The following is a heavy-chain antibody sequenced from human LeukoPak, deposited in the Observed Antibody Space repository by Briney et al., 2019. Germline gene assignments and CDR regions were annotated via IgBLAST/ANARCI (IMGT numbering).Heavy chain of an antibody. V-gene: IGHV4-59*01. D-gene: IGHD3-10*01. CDR2: IYYSGST. Sequence: PSETLSLTCTVSRGFIRNYYSSWIRQSPGKELEWIGYIYYSGSTNYNPSLKSRVTISVDTSKNQFSLKLSSVTAADTAVYYCASLRRFGEFVVDYWGQGTLVTVSS. J-gene: IGHJ4*02. CDR3: ASLRRFGEFVVDY. CDR1: RGFIRNYY.